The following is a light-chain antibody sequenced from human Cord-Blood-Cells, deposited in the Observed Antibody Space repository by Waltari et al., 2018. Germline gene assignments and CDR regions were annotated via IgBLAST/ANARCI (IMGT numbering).Light chain of an antibody. Sequence: SYELTQPPSVSVSPGQTASITCSGDKLGDKYACWYQQKPGQSPVLVIYQGSKRPSGIPGRFSGSNSGNTATLTISGTQAMDEADYYCQAWDSSPNWVCGGGTKLTVL. CDR1: KLGDKY. CDR3: QAWDSSPNWV. CDR2: QGS. V-gene: IGLV3-1*01. J-gene: IGLJ3*02.